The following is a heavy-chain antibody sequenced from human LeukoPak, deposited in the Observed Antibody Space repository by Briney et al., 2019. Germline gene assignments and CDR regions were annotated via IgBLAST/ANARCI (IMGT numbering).Heavy chain of an antibody. Sequence: PGGSLRLSCAASGFTVSSNYMSWVRQAPGKGLEWVAVISYDGSNKYYADSVKGRFTISRDNSKNTLYLQMNSLRAEDTAVYYCARGGDPISLDYWGQGTLVTVSS. CDR3: ARGGDPISLDY. V-gene: IGHV3-30-3*01. J-gene: IGHJ4*02. D-gene: IGHD3-16*01. CDR1: GFTVSSNY. CDR2: ISYDGSNK.